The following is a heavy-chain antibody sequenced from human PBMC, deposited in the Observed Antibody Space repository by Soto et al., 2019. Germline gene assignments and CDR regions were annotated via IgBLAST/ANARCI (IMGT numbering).Heavy chain of an antibody. J-gene: IGHJ5*02. Sequence: SETLSLTCSVSGASITSAYWNWIRQPPGKGLEWVGYIYYIGSTNYNPSLKSRVTMSLDTSNNQLSLDLRFVTAADTAVYYCARHPSDFWFDPWGQGTLVTVSS. V-gene: IGHV4-59*08. CDR2: IYYIGST. D-gene: IGHD2-21*02. CDR1: GASITSAY. CDR3: ARHPSDFWFDP.